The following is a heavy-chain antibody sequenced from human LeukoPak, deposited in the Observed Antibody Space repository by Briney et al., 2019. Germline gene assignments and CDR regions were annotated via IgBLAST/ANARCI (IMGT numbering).Heavy chain of an antibody. D-gene: IGHD2-15*01. Sequence: PGGSLRLSCAASGFTFSSYGMHWVRQAPGKGLEWVAFIRYDGSNKYYADSVKGRFTISRDNSKNTLYLQMNSLRAEDTAVYSCAKDLSMGYCSGGSCGGIDYWGQGTLVTVSS. CDR1: GFTFSSYG. J-gene: IGHJ4*02. CDR3: AKDLSMGYCSGGSCGGIDY. CDR2: IRYDGSNK. V-gene: IGHV3-30*02.